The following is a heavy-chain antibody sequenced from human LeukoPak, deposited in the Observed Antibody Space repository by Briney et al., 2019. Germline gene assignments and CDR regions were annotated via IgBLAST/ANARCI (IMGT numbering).Heavy chain of an antibody. J-gene: IGHJ4*02. CDR2: ISYDGSNK. Sequence: GGSLRLSCAASGFTFSSYGMHWVRQAPGKGLGWVAVISYDGSNKYYADSVKGRFTISRDNSKNTLYLQMDSLRAEDTAVYYCAKDRGDYWGQGTLVTVSS. D-gene: IGHD5-12*01. CDR3: AKDRGDY. CDR1: GFTFSSYG. V-gene: IGHV3-30*18.